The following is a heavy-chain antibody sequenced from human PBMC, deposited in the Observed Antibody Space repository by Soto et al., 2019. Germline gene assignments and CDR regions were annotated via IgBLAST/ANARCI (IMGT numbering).Heavy chain of an antibody. Sequence: QTGGSLRLSCAASGFTFSSYEMNWVRQAPGKGLEWVSYISSSGSTIYYADSVKGRFPISRDNAKNSLYLQMNSLRAEDTAVYYCARDHSSSWYASSYGMDVWGQGTTVTVSS. D-gene: IGHD6-13*01. CDR1: GFTFSSYE. V-gene: IGHV3-48*03. CDR3: ARDHSSSWYASSYGMDV. J-gene: IGHJ6*02. CDR2: ISSSGSTI.